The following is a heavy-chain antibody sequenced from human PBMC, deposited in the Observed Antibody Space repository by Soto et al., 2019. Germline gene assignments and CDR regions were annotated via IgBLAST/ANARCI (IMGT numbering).Heavy chain of an antibody. CDR3: AGDLHAQGAFDI. J-gene: IGHJ3*02. CDR1: GFTVSSNY. V-gene: IGHV3-66*01. Sequence: GGSLRLSCAASGFTVSSNYMSWVRQAPGKGLEWVSVIYSGGSTYYADSVKGGFTISRDNSKNTLYLQMNSLRAEDTAVYYCAGDLHAQGAFDIGGQGTMVTVSS. CDR2: IYSGGST.